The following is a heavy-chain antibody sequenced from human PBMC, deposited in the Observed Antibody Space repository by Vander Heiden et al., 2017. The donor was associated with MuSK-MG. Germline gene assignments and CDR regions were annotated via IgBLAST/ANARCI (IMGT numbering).Heavy chain of an antibody. V-gene: IGHV4-39*01. Sequence: QLPLQESGPGLVKPSETLSLTCTVSGGSISSRSYYWGWIRQPPGKGLEWIGSIYYSGSTYYNPSLKSRATISVDTSKNQFSLKLSSVTAADTAVYYCARNVLLWFGEFPSLGWFDPWGQGTLVTVSS. J-gene: IGHJ5*02. CDR3: ARNVLLWFGEFPSLGWFDP. CDR2: IYYSGST. D-gene: IGHD3-10*01. CDR1: GGSISSRSYY.